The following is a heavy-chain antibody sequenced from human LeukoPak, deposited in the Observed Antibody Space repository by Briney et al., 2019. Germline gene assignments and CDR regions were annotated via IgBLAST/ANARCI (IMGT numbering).Heavy chain of an antibody. Sequence: GGSLRLSCAASGFTFSSYSMNWVRQAPGKGLEWVSSISSGGMWIYYADSLKGRFTISRDNAKNSLYLQMDSLRAEDTAVYYCARSSRVVADLYNWFDPWGQGTLVTVSS. CDR2: ISSGGMWI. D-gene: IGHD2-15*01. CDR1: GFTFSSYS. V-gene: IGHV3-21*01. J-gene: IGHJ5*02. CDR3: ARSSRVVADLYNWFDP.